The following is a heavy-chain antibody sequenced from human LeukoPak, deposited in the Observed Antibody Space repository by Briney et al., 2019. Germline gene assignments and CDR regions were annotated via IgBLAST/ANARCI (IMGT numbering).Heavy chain of an antibody. J-gene: IGHJ5*02. D-gene: IGHD3-3*01. V-gene: IGHV3-48*01. CDR2: ISTSSSTI. Sequence: PGGSLRLSCAASGFTFSSYSMNWVRQAPGKGLEWVSYISTSSSTIYYADSVKGRFTISRDNAKNSLYLQMNSLRAEDTAVYYCARSRGGGITIFGTPHPAFDTWGQGTLVTVSS. CDR3: ARSRGGGITIFGTPHPAFDT. CDR1: GFTFSSYS.